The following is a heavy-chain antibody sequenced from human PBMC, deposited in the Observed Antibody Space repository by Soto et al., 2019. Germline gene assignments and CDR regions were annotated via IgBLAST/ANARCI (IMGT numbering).Heavy chain of an antibody. D-gene: IGHD2-2*01. V-gene: IGHV3-30*18. CDR1: GSTFSSYG. J-gene: IGHJ4*02. CDR2: ISYDGSNK. Sequence: GGSLRLSCAASGSTFSSYGMHWVRQAPGKGLEWVAVISYDGSNKYYADSVKGRFTISRDNSKNTLYLQMNSLRAEDTAVYYCAKGPYCISTSCYDRGSFDYWCQGPLVTDSS. CDR3: AKGPYCISTSCYDRGSFDY.